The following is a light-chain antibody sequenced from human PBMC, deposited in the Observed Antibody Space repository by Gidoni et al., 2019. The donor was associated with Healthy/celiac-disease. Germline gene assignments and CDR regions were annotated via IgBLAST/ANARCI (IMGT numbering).Light chain of an antibody. CDR3: QAWDSSTYGVV. CDR1: KLGDKY. CDR2: QDS. V-gene: IGLV3-1*01. Sequence: SYELTQPHSVSVSPGQTASITCSGDKLGDKYACWYQQKPGQSPVLVIYQDSKRPSGIPERFSGSNSGNTATLTISGTQAMDEADYYCQAWDSSTYGVVFGGGTKLTVL. J-gene: IGLJ2*01.